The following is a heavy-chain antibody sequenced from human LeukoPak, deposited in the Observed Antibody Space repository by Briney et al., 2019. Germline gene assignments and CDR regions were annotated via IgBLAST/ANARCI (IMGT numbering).Heavy chain of an antibody. Sequence: GGSLRLSCAASGFTFSSYGMHWVRQAPGKGLEWVAFIRYDRSNKYYADSVKGRFTISRDNSKNTLYLQMNSLRAEDTAVYYCAKEGYCSSTSCYPYPFDYWGQGTLVTVSS. D-gene: IGHD2-2*01. CDR1: GFTFSSYG. V-gene: IGHV3-30*02. CDR3: AKEGYCSSTSCYPYPFDY. J-gene: IGHJ4*02. CDR2: IRYDRSNK.